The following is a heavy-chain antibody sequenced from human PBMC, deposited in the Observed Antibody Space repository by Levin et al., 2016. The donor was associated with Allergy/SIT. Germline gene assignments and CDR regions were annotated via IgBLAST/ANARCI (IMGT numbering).Heavy chain of an antibody. V-gene: IGHV4-34*01. J-gene: IGHJ4*02. CDR2: INHSGST. Sequence: WIRQPPGKGLEWIGEINHSGSTNYNPSLKSRVTISVDTSKNQFSLKLSSVTAADTAVYYCARADLPDTTTYYDILTGPYSRHFDYWGQGTLVTVSS. D-gene: IGHD3-9*01. CDR3: ARADLPDTTTYYDILTGPYSRHFDY.